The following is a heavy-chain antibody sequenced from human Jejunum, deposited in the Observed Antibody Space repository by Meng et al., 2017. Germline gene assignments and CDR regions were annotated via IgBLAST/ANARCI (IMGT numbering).Heavy chain of an antibody. CDR2: TYYRSKWYN. V-gene: IGHV6-1*02. CDR3: AYERTNSYYFDY. CDR1: GDSVSSNSAA. J-gene: IGHJ4*02. Sequence: QARPQLLGPGLVKPSHTLSLTCAIPGDSVSSNSAAWSWIRQSPSRGLEWLGRTYYRSKWYNDYAISVKGRITINPDTSKNQFSLQLNSVTPEDTAVYYCAYERTNSYYFDYWGQGTLVTVSS. D-gene: IGHD2-8*01.